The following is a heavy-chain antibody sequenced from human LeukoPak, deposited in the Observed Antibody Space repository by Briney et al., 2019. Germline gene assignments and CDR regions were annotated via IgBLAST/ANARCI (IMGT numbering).Heavy chain of an antibody. CDR1: GFTFSSYA. CDR3: ANRALGPTTGTPFDY. CDR2: ISGSGGST. D-gene: IGHD1-1*01. V-gene: IGHV3-23*01. J-gene: IGHJ4*02. Sequence: PGGSLRLSCAASGFTFSSYAMGWVRQAPGKGLEWVSAISGSGGSTYYADSVKGRFTISRDNSKNTLYLQMNSLRAEDTAVYYCANRALGPTTGTPFDYWGQGTLVTVSS.